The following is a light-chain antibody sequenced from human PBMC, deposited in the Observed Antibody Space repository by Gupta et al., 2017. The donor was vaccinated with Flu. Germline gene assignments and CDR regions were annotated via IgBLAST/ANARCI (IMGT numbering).Light chain of an antibody. CDR2: EVS. Sequence: QSAPTQPAPVSGSPGQSITISCTGTSSDVGGYNYVSWYQQHPGKASKLMIYEVSNRPSGVSNRFSGSKSGNTASLTISGLQAEDEADYYCSSYTSSSTRVFGTGTKVTVL. CDR3: SSYTSSSTRV. J-gene: IGLJ1*01. V-gene: IGLV2-14*01. CDR1: SSDVGGYNY.